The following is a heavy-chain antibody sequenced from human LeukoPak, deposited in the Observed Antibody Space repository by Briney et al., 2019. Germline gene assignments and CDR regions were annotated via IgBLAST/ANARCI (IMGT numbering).Heavy chain of an antibody. CDR3: ARLDILTGNYYYFEY. J-gene: IGHJ4*02. CDR1: GFTFSSYW. V-gene: IGHV3-74*01. Sequence: GSLRLPFAASGFTFSSYWMHWVRQAPGKGLVWVSRIKSDGSVTTYADSVKGRFTISRDNAKNTLYLQMNSLRAEDTAVYFCARLDILTGNYYYFEYWGQGSLVTVSS. D-gene: IGHD3-9*01. CDR2: IKSDGSVT.